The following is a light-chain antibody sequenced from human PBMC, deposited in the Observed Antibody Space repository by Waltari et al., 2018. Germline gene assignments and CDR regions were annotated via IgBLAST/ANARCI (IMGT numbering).Light chain of an antibody. CDR1: SSNIGAGFG. Sequence: QSALTQPPSVSGAAGQRVTIPCTGSSSNIGAGFGVHWYQQPPGTAPKLLIYDNTKRPSGVPDRFSGSKSGTSASLAITGLQAEDEADYYCQSYDSSIWVFGGGTKLTVL. V-gene: IGLV1-40*01. J-gene: IGLJ3*02. CDR2: DNT. CDR3: QSYDSSIWV.